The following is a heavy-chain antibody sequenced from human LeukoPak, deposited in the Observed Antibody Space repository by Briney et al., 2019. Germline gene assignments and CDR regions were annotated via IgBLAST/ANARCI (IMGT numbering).Heavy chain of an antibody. CDR3: ARCIAVASTCLGDY. J-gene: IGHJ4*02. CDR1: GGTFSSYA. CDR2: IIPILGIA. V-gene: IGHV1-69*04. D-gene: IGHD6-19*01. Sequence: ASAKVSCKASGGTFSSYAISWVRQAPGQGLEWMGRIIPILGIANYAQKFQGRVTITADKSTSTAYMELSSLRSEDTAVYYCARCIAVASTCLGDYWGQGTLVTVSS.